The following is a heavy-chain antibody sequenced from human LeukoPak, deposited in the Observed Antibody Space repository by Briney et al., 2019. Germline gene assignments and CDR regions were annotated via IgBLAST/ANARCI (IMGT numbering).Heavy chain of an antibody. J-gene: IGHJ4*02. CDR3: ARDLTDDFWSGYHFDY. CDR1: GFTLNNYC. D-gene: IGHD3-3*01. Sequence: SGGSLRLSCAASGFTLNNYCMNWVRQAPGKGLEWVSSISSSSNYIYYADSVKGRFTISRDNAKNSLYLQMNSLRAEDTAVYYCARDLTDDFWSGYHFDYWGQGTLVTISS. V-gene: IGHV3-21*01. CDR2: ISSSSNYI.